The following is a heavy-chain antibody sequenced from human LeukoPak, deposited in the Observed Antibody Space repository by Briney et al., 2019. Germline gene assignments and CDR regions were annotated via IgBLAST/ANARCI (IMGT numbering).Heavy chain of an antibody. V-gene: IGHV3-30-3*02. CDR3: AKADEIYYYYYYLDV. Sequence: FYSDCAKGRFTRSRDNSQNTLYLQMNSLRSEDTAVYYCAKADEIYYYYYYLDVWGKGTTVTVSS. J-gene: IGHJ6*03.